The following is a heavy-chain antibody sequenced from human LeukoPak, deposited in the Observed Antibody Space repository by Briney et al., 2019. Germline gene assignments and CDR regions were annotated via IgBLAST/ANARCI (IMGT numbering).Heavy chain of an antibody. CDR1: GGSISSYY. CDR3: ARDPPSVAPDYYGMDV. Sequence: SETLPLTCTVSGGSISSYYWNWIRQPAGKGLEWIGRIYTSGSTNYNPSLKSRVTMSVDTSKNQFSLKLSSVTAADTAVYYCARDPPSVAPDYYGMDVWGQGTTVTVSS. V-gene: IGHV4-4*07. CDR2: IYTSGST. D-gene: IGHD5-12*01. J-gene: IGHJ6*02.